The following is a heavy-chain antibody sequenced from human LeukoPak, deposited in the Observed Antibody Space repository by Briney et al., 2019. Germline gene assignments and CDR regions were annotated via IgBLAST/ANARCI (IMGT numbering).Heavy chain of an antibody. Sequence: SQTLSLTCTVSGGSISSGYYYWSWIRQPPGKGLEWIGYIYYSGSTYYNPSLKSRVTISVDTSKNQFSLKLSSVTAADTAVYYCARVSGYSSSSGVYVAEYFQRWGQGTLVTVSS. CDR2: IYYSGST. J-gene: IGHJ1*01. D-gene: IGHD6-6*01. CDR3: ARVSGYSSSSGVYVAEYFQR. V-gene: IGHV4-30-4*08. CDR1: GGSISSGYYY.